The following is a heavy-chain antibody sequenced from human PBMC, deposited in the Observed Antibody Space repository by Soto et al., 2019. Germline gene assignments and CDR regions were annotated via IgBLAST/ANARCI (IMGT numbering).Heavy chain of an antibody. J-gene: IGHJ2*01. D-gene: IGHD6-19*01. V-gene: IGHV4-39*01. Sequence: SETVSLTCTVSGGSISSSSYYWGWILHPPGKGLEWIGSIYYSGSTYYNPSLKSRVTISVDTSKNQFSLKLSSVTAADAAVYYCARHVYSGGWSGGVNWYFDLWGRGTQVT. CDR2: IYYSGST. CDR3: ARHVYSGGWSGGVNWYFDL. CDR1: GGSISSSSYY.